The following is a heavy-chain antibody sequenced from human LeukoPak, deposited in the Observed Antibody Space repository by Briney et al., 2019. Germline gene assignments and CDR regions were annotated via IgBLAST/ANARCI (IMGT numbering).Heavy chain of an antibody. J-gene: IGHJ6*02. Sequence: KAGGSLRLSCAASGFTFSDYYMSWIRQAPGKGLEWVSYISSSGSTIYYADSVKGRFTISRDNSKNTLYLQMNSLRAEDTAVYYCARERILKGGGQRSYSYYGMDVWGQGTTVTVSS. CDR1: GFTFSDYY. CDR3: ARERILKGGGQRSYSYYGMDV. CDR2: ISSSGSTI. D-gene: IGHD2-15*01. V-gene: IGHV3-11*04.